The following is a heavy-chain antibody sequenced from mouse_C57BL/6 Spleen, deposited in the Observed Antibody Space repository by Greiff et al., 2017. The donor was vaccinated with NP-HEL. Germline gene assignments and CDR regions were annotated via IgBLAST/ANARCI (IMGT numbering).Heavy chain of an antibody. V-gene: IGHV1-18*01. CDR2: INPNNGGT. CDR3: ARSMPYGNYWFAY. J-gene: IGHJ3*01. CDR1: GYKFTDYN. D-gene: IGHD2-1*01. Sequence: VKLQQSGPERVKPGASVKIPCKASGYKFTDYNMDWVKQSHGKSFEWIGDINPNNGGTIYNQKFKGKAKLTVDKSSSTSYMELRSLTSEDTAVYYCARSMPYGNYWFAYWGHGPLVSVSA.